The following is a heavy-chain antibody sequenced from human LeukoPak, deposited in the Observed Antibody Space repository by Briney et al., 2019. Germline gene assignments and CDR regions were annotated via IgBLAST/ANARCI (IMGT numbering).Heavy chain of an antibody. Sequence: GGSLRLSCAASGFTFSDYSMNWVRQAPGKGLEWISYVGISSGNTKYADSVKGRFTISGDSAKNSVFLQMNNLRVEDTAVYYCARAHRYAFDTWGQGTLVTVSS. CDR2: VGISSGNT. J-gene: IGHJ4*02. CDR3: ARAHRYAFDT. D-gene: IGHD5-12*01. CDR1: GFTFSDYS. V-gene: IGHV3-48*04.